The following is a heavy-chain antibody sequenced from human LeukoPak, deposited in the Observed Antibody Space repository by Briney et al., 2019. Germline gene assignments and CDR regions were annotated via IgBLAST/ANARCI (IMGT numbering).Heavy chain of an antibody. D-gene: IGHD6-13*01. CDR2: ISSSGSTI. Sequence: PGGSLRLSCAASGFTFSSYEMNWVRQAPGKGLEWVSYISSSGSTIYYADSVKGRFTISRDNAKTSLYLQMNSLRAEDTAVYYCARDPHGYSSSSNWFDPWGQGTLLTVSS. CDR1: GFTFSSYE. CDR3: ARDPHGYSSSSNWFDP. V-gene: IGHV3-48*03. J-gene: IGHJ5*02.